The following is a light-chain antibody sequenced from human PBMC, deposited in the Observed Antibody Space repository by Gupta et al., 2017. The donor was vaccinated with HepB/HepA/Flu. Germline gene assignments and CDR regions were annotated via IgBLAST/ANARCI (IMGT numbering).Light chain of an antibody. CDR1: QSLLHSNGYNY. V-gene: IGKV2-28*01. CDR2: LGS. J-gene: IGKJ2*01. Sequence: DFVMKQSPLCLPVTPRAPASIPCRSSQSLLHSNGYNYLDWYLQKPRQSPQLLIYLGSNRASGVPDRFSGSGAGTDFTLKISRVEAEDVGIYYCMQALQTPYTFGQGTKLEIK. CDR3: MQALQTPYT.